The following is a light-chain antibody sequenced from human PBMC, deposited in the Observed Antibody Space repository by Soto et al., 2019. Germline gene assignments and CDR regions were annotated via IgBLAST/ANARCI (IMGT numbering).Light chain of an antibody. Sequence: QSVLTQPPSASGSPGQSVTISCTGTSSDVGGYNYVSWYQQHPGKAPKLMISEVSKRPSGVPDRFAGSKSGTTASLTVSGLQAEDEADDDCCSFAGNNNLVFGGGTKLTVL. V-gene: IGLV2-8*01. CDR3: CSFAGNNNLV. CDR1: SSDVGGYNY. CDR2: EVS. J-gene: IGLJ2*01.